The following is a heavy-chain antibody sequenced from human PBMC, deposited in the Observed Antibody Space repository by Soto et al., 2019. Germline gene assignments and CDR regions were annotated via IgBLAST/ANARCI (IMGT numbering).Heavy chain of an antibody. D-gene: IGHD1-26*01. CDR3: ARAKSYYLTDY. J-gene: IGHJ4*02. Sequence: SETLSLTCTVSGGSISSYYWSWIRQPPGKGLEWIGYIYYSGSTNYNPSLKSRVTISVDTSKNQFSLKLSSVTAADTAVYYCARAKSYYLTDYWGQGTLVTVSS. V-gene: IGHV4-59*01. CDR2: IYYSGST. CDR1: GGSISSYY.